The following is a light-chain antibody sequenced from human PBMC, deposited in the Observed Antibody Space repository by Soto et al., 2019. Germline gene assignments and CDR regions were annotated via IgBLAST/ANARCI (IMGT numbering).Light chain of an antibody. Sequence: QSVLTQPASVSGSPGQSITISCDGTSSDVGGYNYVSWYQQHPGEAPKLMIYEVNNRPSGVSNRFSGSKSGNTASLTISGLQSEDEADYYCSSYTSDSTHVFGGGTKRTVL. CDR1: SSDVGGYNY. CDR3: SSYTSDSTHV. V-gene: IGLV2-14*01. J-gene: IGLJ2*01. CDR2: EVN.